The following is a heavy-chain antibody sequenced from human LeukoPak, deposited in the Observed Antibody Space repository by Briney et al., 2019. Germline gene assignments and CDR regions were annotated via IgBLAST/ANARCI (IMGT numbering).Heavy chain of an antibody. CDR2: VNSDGSST. CDR1: RSTFSSYW. J-gene: IGHJ4*02. D-gene: IGHD2-15*01. CDR3: ATEGPLPGGHDY. V-gene: IGHV3-74*01. Sequence: GGSLRLSCAASRSTFSSYWMHWVRQAPGKGLVWVSRVNSDGSSTNYADSVKGRFTISRDNAKNTLYLQMNSLGAEDTAVYYCATEGPLPGGHDYWGQGTLVTVFS.